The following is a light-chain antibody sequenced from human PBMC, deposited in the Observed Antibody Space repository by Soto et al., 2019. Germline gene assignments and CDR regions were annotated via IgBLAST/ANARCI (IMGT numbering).Light chain of an antibody. CDR3: QQYNSYSRT. V-gene: IGKV1-5*01. CDR2: GAS. Sequence: DIQMTQSPSTLSASVGDRVTITCRASQTIDSWLAWYQQKPGKAPKLLIYGASSLESGVPSRFSGSGSGTEFTLTISSLQPDDFATYYCQQYNSYSRTFGQGTKVDIK. J-gene: IGKJ1*01. CDR1: QTIDSW.